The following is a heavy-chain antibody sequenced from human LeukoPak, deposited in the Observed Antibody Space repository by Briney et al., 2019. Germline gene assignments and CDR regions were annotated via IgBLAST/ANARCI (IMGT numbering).Heavy chain of an antibody. CDR3: ARGGYCSSTRCYSNWFDP. Sequence: SETLSLTCAVYGGSFSGYYWSWIRQPPGKGLEWIGEINHSGSTNYNPSLKSRVTISVDTSKNQFSLKLSSVTAADTAVYYCARGGYCSSTRCYSNWFDPWGQGTLVPVSS. CDR2: INHSGST. J-gene: IGHJ5*02. D-gene: IGHD2-2*01. V-gene: IGHV4-34*01. CDR1: GGSFSGYY.